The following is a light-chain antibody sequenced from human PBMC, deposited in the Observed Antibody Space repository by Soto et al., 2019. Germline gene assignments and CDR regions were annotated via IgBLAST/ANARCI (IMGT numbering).Light chain of an antibody. V-gene: IGKV3-20*01. CDR1: QSVSNNY. Sequence: EIGLKQSPGTLSLSPGERATLSCRASQSVSNNYLAWYQQKPGQAPRLLIYGAYNRATGIPDRFSGSGSGTDFTLTISRLEPEDFAVYYWQQYGSSGTFGQGSKADI. CDR3: QQYGSSGT. J-gene: IGKJ1*01. CDR2: GAY.